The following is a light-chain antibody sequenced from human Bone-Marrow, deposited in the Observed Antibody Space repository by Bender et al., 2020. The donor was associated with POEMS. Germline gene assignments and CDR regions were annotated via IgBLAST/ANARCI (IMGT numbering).Light chain of an antibody. CDR2: DVA. J-gene: IGLJ1*01. Sequence: QSALTQPASVSGSPGQSITISCTGTSSDVGDYNFVSWYQHHPGKAPKLIIYDVANRPSGVSNRFSGSKSGNTASLTISGLQAEDEANYFCSSITTISTFVFGTGTKVTVL. V-gene: IGLV2-14*03. CDR1: SSDVGDYNF. CDR3: SSITTISTFV.